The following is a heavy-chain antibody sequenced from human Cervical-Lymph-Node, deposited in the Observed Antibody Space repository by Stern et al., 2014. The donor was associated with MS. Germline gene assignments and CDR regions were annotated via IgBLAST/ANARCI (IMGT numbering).Heavy chain of an antibody. Sequence: QLVESGGGVVQPGRSLRLSCAASGFTFSSYAMHWVRQAPGKGLEWVAVISYDGSNKYYADSVKGRFTISRDNSKNTLYLQMNSLRAEDTAVYYCARDGYGDYGSFDYWGQGTLVTVSS. V-gene: IGHV3-30*01. D-gene: IGHD4-17*01. CDR3: ARDGYGDYGSFDY. CDR2: ISYDGSNK. J-gene: IGHJ4*02. CDR1: GFTFSSYA.